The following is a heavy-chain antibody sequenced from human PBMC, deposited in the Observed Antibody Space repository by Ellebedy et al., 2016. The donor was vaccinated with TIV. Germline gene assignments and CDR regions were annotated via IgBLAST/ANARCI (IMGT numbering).Heavy chain of an antibody. CDR3: TGWRSGDPT. V-gene: IGHV3-74*01. CDR1: GFIFSGYW. CDR2: INSDGSDT. D-gene: IGHD4-17*01. J-gene: IGHJ5*02. Sequence: GESLKISCAASGFIFSGYWMHWVRQAPGKGLVWVSRINSDGSDTAYADSVRGRFTISRDNAKNTLYLQMNSLRAEDTAVYYCTGWRSGDPTWGQGTLVTVSS.